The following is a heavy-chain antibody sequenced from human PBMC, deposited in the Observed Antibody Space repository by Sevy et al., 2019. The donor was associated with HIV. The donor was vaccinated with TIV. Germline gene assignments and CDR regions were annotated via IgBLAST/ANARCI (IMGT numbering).Heavy chain of an antibody. CDR1: GFTFSNAW. CDR2: IKSKTDCGTT. CDR3: TTAGHYDSRGYYYDWYFDL. J-gene: IGHJ2*01. Sequence: GGSLRLSCAASGFTFSNAWMSWVRQAPGKGLEWVGRIKSKTDCGTTDYAAPVKGRFTISRDDSKNTLYLQMNSLKTEDTAVYYCTTAGHYDSRGYYYDWYFDLWGRGTLVTVSS. V-gene: IGHV3-15*01. D-gene: IGHD3-22*01.